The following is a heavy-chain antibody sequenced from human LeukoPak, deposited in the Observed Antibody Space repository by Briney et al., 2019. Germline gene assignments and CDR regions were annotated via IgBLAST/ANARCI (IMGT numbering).Heavy chain of an antibody. CDR2: IKEDGSEK. V-gene: IGHV3-7*01. D-gene: IGHD3-9*01. Sequence: PGGSLRLSCAASGFTFSSYWMSWVRQAPGKGLEWVANIKEDGSEKYYVDSVKGRFTISRDNAKNSLYLQMNSLRAEDTAVYYCAKQYDILTGYYNRALDYWGQGTLVTVSS. CDR3: AKQYDILTGYYNRALDY. CDR1: GFTFSSYW. J-gene: IGHJ4*02.